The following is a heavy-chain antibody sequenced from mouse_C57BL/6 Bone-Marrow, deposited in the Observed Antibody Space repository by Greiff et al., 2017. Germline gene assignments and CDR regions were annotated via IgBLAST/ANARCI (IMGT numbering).Heavy chain of an antibody. V-gene: IGHV1-76*01. Sequence: VKLQESGAELVRPGASVKLSCKASGYTFTDYYINWVKQRPGQGLEWIARIYPGSGNTYYNEKFKGKATLTAEKSSSTAYMQLSSLTSEDSAVYFCARSGYYGSSPWYFDVWGTGTTVTVSS. CDR3: ARSGYYGSSPWYFDV. J-gene: IGHJ1*03. CDR1: GYTFTDYY. D-gene: IGHD1-1*01. CDR2: IYPGSGNT.